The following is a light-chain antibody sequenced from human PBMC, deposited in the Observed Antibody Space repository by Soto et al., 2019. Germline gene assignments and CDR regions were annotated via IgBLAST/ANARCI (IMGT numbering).Light chain of an antibody. CDR2: ASS. CDR1: QSISKY. V-gene: IGKV1-39*01. J-gene: IGKJ2*01. CDR3: QQGYSNPNT. Sequence: DIQMTQSPSSLSASVGDRVTITCRASQSISKYLNWFLQRPGKAPNLLIYASSSLHSGVPSRFSGSKSGTDFTLTISSLQPEDVATYYCQQGYSNPNTFGQGTKLEIK.